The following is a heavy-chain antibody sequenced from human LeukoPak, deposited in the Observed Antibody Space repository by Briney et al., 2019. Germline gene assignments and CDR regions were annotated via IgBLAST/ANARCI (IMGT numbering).Heavy chain of an antibody. CDR3: ARDRLDRNYYYGLDV. D-gene: IGHD2-2*03. CDR1: GFTLSSYW. V-gene: IGHV3-74*01. CDR2: INSDEST. Sequence: GGSLRLSCAASGFTLSSYWMHWVRQAPGKGLGWVSRINSDESTYADSVKGRFTISRDNAKNTLYLQMNSLRAEDTAVYYCARDRLDRNYYYGLDVWGQGTTVTVSS. J-gene: IGHJ6*02.